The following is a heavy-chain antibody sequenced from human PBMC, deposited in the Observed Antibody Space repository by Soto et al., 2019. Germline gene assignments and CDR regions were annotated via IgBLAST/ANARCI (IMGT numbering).Heavy chain of an antibody. J-gene: IGHJ3*02. D-gene: IGHD3-22*01. CDR3: ARARRSSSGYFYVGDAFDI. V-gene: IGHV1-2*04. CDR1: GYTFTGYY. CDR2: INPNSGGT. Sequence: QVQLVQSGAEVKKPGASVKVSCKASGYTFTGYYMHWVRQAPGQGLEWMGWINPNSGGTNYAQKFQGWVTMTRDTSISTAYMELSRLRSDDTAVYYCARARRSSSGYFYVGDAFDIWGQGTMVTVSS.